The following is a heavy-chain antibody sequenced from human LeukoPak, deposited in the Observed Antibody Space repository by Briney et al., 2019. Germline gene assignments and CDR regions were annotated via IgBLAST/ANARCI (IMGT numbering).Heavy chain of an antibody. J-gene: IGHJ4*02. CDR3: ARDRYGDGFAHFDY. CDR2: ITPSGGT. CDR1: GYTFTSYA. V-gene: IGHV1-2*02. D-gene: IGHD5-24*01. Sequence: GASVKVSCKAFGYTFTSYAMHWVRQAPGQGLEWMGWITPSGGTNYPQKFQGRVAITRDTSITTAYMDLSRLTSDDTAVYYCARDRYGDGFAHFDYWGQGALVTVSS.